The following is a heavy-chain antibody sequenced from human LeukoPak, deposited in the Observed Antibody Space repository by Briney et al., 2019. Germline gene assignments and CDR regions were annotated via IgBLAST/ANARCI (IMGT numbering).Heavy chain of an antibody. Sequence: GGSLRLSCVVSGFSLTNYGMTWVRQAPGKGLEWVSYISERGGSITYADSVKGRFTISRDTSMNTLYLQMNNLRAEDTAVYFCAKRGVVIRGILVIGYHQEAYHYDFWGQGVLVIVPS. CDR1: GFSLTNYG. D-gene: IGHD3-10*01. CDR3: AKRGVVIRGILVIGYHQEAYHYDF. CDR2: ISERGGSI. J-gene: IGHJ4*02. V-gene: IGHV3-23*01.